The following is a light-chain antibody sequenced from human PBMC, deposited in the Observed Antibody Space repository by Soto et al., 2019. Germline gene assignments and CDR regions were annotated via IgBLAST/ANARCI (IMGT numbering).Light chain of an antibody. Sequence: DIQMTQSPSSLSASVGDRVTITCQASQDISNYLNWYQQKPGKAPKLLIYDASNLETGVPSRFSGSGSGTDFTFTISSLQPEDIATYYCQQYDNFTFGQGTRLEMK. CDR1: QDISNY. CDR3: QQYDNFT. J-gene: IGKJ5*01. V-gene: IGKV1-33*01. CDR2: DAS.